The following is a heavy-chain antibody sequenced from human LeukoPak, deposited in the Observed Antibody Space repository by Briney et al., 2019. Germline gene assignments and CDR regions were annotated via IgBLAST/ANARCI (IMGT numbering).Heavy chain of an antibody. CDR3: AIYGGSGTNAFDM. CDR2: ISGGGGST. CDR1: GFTFSSYA. V-gene: IGHV3-23*01. J-gene: IGHJ3*02. D-gene: IGHD5-12*01. Sequence: GGSLRLSYAASGFTFSSYAMTWVRQGPGKGLEWVSDISGGGGSTYYADSVKGRFTISRDNSKNTLYLQMHSLRAEDTAVYHCAIYGGSGTNAFDMWGQGTMVTGSS.